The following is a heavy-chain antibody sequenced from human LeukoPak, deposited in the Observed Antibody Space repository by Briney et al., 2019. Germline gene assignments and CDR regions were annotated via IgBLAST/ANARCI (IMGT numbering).Heavy chain of an antibody. CDR1: GFSLSTSGVG. CDR2: IYWDDDK. CDR3: ALQGPRAAHFDY. Sequence: SGPTLVKPTQTLTLTCTFAGFSLSTSGVGVGWIRQPPGKALEWLALIYWDDDKRYSPSLKSRLTITKDTSKNQVVLTMTNMDPVDTATYYCALQGPRAAHFDYWGQGTLVTVSS. D-gene: IGHD2-15*01. J-gene: IGHJ4*02. V-gene: IGHV2-5*02.